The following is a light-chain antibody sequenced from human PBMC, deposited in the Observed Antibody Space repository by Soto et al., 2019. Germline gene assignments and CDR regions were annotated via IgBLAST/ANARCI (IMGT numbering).Light chain of an antibody. Sequence: QSVLTQPPSASGTPGQRVTISCSGSSSNIGINYVYWYQHLPGTAPKLLIYRNNQRPSGVPDRFSGSKSGTSASLAISGLRSEDEADYYCAAWDDILNGWVFGGGTQLTVL. CDR1: SSNIGINY. V-gene: IGLV1-47*01. CDR2: RNN. CDR3: AAWDDILNGWV. J-gene: IGLJ3*02.